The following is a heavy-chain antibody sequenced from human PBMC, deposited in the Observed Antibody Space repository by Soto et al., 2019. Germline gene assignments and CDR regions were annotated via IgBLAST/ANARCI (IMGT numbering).Heavy chain of an antibody. J-gene: IGHJ4*02. Sequence: GESLKISCKGSGYNFGGYWIPCFLQMPGKGLELMGIIYPSDSDTRDRPSFQGQVTISADKSISSAYLQWSSLRASDTAMYYCARGGVSTRTFDYWGQGTPVTVSS. CDR3: ARGGVSTRTFDY. D-gene: IGHD3-3*01. CDR2: IYPSDSDT. V-gene: IGHV5-51*01. CDR1: GYNFGGYW.